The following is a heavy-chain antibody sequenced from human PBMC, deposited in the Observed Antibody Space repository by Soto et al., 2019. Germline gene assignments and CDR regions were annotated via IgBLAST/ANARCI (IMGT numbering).Heavy chain of an antibody. D-gene: IGHD1-26*01. CDR2: IYPGDSDT. J-gene: IGHJ4*02. V-gene: IGHV5-51*01. CDR3: ATSAKVGATTLALDY. CDR1: GYSFTSYW. Sequence: GESLKISCKGSGYSFTSYWIGWVRQMPGKGLEWMGIIYPGDSDTRYSPSFQGQVTISADKSINTAYLQWSSLKASDTAMYYCATSAKVGATTLALDYWGQGTLVTVSS.